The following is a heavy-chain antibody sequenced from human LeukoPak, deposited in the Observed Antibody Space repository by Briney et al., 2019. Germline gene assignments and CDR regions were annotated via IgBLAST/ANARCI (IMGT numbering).Heavy chain of an antibody. CDR1: GFTFSVYW. CDR2: INSDGSSI. D-gene: IGHD6-19*01. CDR3: ARDGGLYSSGWYFYFDY. Sequence: GGSLRLSCSTSGFTFSVYWMHWVRQAPGKGLVWVSRINSDGSSIGYADSVKGRFTISRDNAKNSLYLQMNSLRAEDTAVYYCARDGGLYSSGWYFYFDYWGQGTLVTVSS. V-gene: IGHV3-74*01. J-gene: IGHJ4*02.